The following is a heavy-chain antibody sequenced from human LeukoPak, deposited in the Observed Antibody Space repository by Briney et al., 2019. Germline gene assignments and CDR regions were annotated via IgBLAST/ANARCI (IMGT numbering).Heavy chain of an antibody. CDR1: GGTFSSYA. J-gene: IGHJ6*02. CDR3: ARLYCSGGSCYSVYYYYGMDV. V-gene: IGHV1-69*13. CDR2: IIPIFGTA. Sequence: GASVKVSCKASGGTFSSYAISWERQAPGQGLEWLGGIIPIFGTANYAQKFQGRVTITADESTSTAYMELSSLRSEDTAVYYCARLYCSGGSCYSVYYYYGMDVWGQGTTVTVSS. D-gene: IGHD2-15*01.